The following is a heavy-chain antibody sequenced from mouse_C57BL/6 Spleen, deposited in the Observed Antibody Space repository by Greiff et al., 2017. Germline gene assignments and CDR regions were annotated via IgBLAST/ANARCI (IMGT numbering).Heavy chain of an antibody. V-gene: IGHV5-4*01. CDR3: ARDNYGSTDYFDY. CDR2: ISDGGSYT. D-gene: IGHD1-1*01. CDR1: GFTFSSYA. Sequence: EVKLVESGGGLVKPGGSLKLSCAASGFTFSSYAMSWARQTPEKRLEWVATISDGGSYTYYPDNVKGRFTISRDNAKNNLYLQMSHLKSEDTAMYYCARDNYGSTDYFDYWGQGTTLTVSS. J-gene: IGHJ2*01.